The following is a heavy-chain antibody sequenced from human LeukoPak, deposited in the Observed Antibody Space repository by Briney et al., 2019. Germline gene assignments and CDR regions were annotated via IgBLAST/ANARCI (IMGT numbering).Heavy chain of an antibody. Sequence: SETLSLTCAVYGGSFSGYYWSWIRQPPGKGLEWIGYIYYSGSTYYNPSLKSRVTISVDTSKNQFSLKLSSVTAADTAVYYCARVRYSGYDSPHYYYYMDVWGKGTTVTVSS. CDR3: ARVRYSGYDSPHYYYYMDV. CDR2: IYYSGST. D-gene: IGHD5-12*01. CDR1: GGSFSGYY. J-gene: IGHJ6*03. V-gene: IGHV4-59*12.